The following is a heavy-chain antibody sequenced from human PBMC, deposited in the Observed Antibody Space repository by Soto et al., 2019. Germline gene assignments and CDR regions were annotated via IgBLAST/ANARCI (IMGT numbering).Heavy chain of an antibody. Sequence: PSETLSLTCAVYGGSFSGYYWSWIRQPPGKGLEWIGEINHSGSTNYNPSLKSRVTISVDTSKNQFSLKLSSVTAADTAVYYCARGDAEDYYYYGMDVWGQGTTVTVSS. J-gene: IGHJ6*02. V-gene: IGHV4-34*01. CDR2: INHSGST. CDR1: GGSFSGYY. CDR3: ARGDAEDYYYYGMDV.